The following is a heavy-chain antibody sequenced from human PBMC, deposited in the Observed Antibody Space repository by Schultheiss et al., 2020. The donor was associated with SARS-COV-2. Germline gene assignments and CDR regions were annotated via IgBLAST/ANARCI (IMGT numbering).Heavy chain of an antibody. CDR3: ARDSYCSGGSCFDWFFDL. V-gene: IGHV4-61*08. CDR1: GGSISSGGYY. Sequence: SETLSLTCTVSGGSISSGGYYWSWIRQHPGKGLEWIGEIYHSGSTNYNPSLRNRVTISADTSANQFSLKLRSLTAADTAVYYCARDSYCSGGSCFDWFFDLWGRGTLVTVSS. J-gene: IGHJ2*01. D-gene: IGHD2-15*01. CDR2: IYHSGST.